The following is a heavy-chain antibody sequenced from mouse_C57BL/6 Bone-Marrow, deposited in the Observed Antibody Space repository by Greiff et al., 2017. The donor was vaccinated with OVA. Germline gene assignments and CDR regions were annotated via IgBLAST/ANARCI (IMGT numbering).Heavy chain of an antibody. D-gene: IGHD1-1*01. J-gene: IGHJ3*01. Sequence: VQGVESGPELVKPGASVKISCKASGYSFTSYYIHWVKQRPGQGLEWIGWIYPGSGNTKYNEKFKGKATLTADTSSSTAYMQLSSLTSEDSAVYYCARSSLITTFAYWGQGTLVTVSA. V-gene: IGHV1-66*01. CDR3: ARSSLITTFAY. CDR1: GYSFTSYY. CDR2: IYPGSGNT.